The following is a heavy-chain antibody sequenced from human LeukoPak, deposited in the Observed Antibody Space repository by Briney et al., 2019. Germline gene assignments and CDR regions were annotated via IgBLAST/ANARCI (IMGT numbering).Heavy chain of an antibody. CDR2: VFHTGST. J-gene: IGHJ4*02. CDR3: ARDNKGFDY. V-gene: IGHV4-30-2*01. D-gene: IGHD2/OR15-2a*01. CDR1: GGSITSGGYF. Sequence: PSETLSLTCTVSGGSITSGGYFWSWIRQPPGKGLEWIGYVFHTGSTDYNSSLKSRVTISADVSKNQFSLRLSSVTAADTAVYYCARDNKGFDYWGQGALVTVSS.